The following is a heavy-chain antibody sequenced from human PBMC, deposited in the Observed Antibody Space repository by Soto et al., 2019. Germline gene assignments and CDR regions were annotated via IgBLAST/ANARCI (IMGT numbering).Heavy chain of an antibody. CDR1: SYSISSGFF. CDR2: IYHTGDT. V-gene: IGHV4-38-2*02. D-gene: IGHD2-8*01. CDR3: ARDTNSLDL. Sequence: PSETLSLTCVVSSYSISSGFFWAWIRQPPGKGLEWVGSIYHTGDTHYNPSLRSQVSMSVDTSKNHFSLRLTYLTAADTAVYFCARDTNSLDLWGKG. J-gene: IGHJ5*02.